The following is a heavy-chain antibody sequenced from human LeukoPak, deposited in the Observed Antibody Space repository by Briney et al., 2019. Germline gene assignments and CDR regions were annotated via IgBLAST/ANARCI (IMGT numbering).Heavy chain of an antibody. J-gene: IGHJ4*02. CDR1: GYSFTSYW. Sequence: QSLRISCKGSGYSFTSYWISWVRQMPGKGLEFMGRIAPADSYTNSSPSFQGHVTISVDKSISSAYLQWSSLKASDTAMYYCARTLSDYTYFDYWGQGTLAT. V-gene: IGHV5-10-1*01. CDR2: IAPADSYT. CDR3: ARTLSDYTYFDY. D-gene: IGHD4-11*01.